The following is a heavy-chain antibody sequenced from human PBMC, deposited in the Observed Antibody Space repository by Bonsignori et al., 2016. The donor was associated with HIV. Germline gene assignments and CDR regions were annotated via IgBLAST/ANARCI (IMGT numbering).Heavy chain of an antibody. D-gene: IGHD5-24*01. J-gene: IGHJ4*02. V-gene: IGHV4-4*07. Sequence: SETLSLTCTVSGAPSVVTTGAGIRQPAGKGLEWIGRIYTSGSTNYNPSLKSRVTMSVDTSKNQFSLKLSSVTAADTAVYFCAREGAPIIQGFDFWGQGTLVTVSS. CDR2: IYTSGST. CDR1: GAPSVVTT. CDR3: AREGAPIIQGFDF.